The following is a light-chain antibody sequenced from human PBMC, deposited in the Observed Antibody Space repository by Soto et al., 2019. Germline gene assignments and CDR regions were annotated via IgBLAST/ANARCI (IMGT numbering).Light chain of an antibody. J-gene: IGKJ4*01. CDR3: QQGNSFPLT. Sequence: DIQMTQSPSSVSASVGDRDTITCRASQGISSWLAWYQHKPGKAPKLLIYAASSLQSGVPSRFSGSGSGTDFTLTISSLQPDDFATYYCQQGNSFPLTFGGGTKVEIK. V-gene: IGKV1-12*01. CDR2: AAS. CDR1: QGISSW.